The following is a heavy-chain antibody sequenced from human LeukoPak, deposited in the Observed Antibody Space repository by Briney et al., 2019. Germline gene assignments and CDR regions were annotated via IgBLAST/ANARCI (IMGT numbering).Heavy chain of an antibody. J-gene: IGHJ4*02. CDR3: ARHPGYSSGWYPYDY. D-gene: IGHD6-19*01. CDR1: GYSFTSYW. CDR2: IDPSDSYT. Sequence: GESLKISCKGSGYSFTSYWISWVRQMPVKGLEWMGRIDPSDSYTNYSPSFQGHVTISADKSISTAYLQWSSLKASDTAMYYCARHPGYSSGWYPYDYWGQGTLVTVSS. V-gene: IGHV5-10-1*01.